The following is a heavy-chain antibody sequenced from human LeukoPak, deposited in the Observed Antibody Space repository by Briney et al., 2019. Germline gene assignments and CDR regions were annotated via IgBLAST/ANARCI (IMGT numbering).Heavy chain of an antibody. D-gene: IGHD2-21*02. Sequence: GGSLRLSCAASGFTFSSYGMHWVRQAPGKGLEWVAVISYDGSNKYYADSVKGRFTISRDNSKSTLYLQMNSLRAEDTAVYYCAASEPYGDSKVGSFDYWGQGTLVTVSS. V-gene: IGHV3-30*03. CDR2: ISYDGSNK. J-gene: IGHJ4*02. CDR3: AASEPYGDSKVGSFDY. CDR1: GFTFSSYG.